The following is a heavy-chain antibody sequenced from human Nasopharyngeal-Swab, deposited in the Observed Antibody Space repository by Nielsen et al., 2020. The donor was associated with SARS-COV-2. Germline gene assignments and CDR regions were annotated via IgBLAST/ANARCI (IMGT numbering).Heavy chain of an antibody. CDR3: ARGGWDLSEYFSH. D-gene: IGHD1-26*01. CDR1: GYTFTDYH. Sequence: ASVKVSCKASGYTFTDYHLHWVRQAPGQGLEGLGWINANSGVTNYAHKFKGRVTVTRDTSISTAYMELRNLRSDDTAVYYCARGGWDLSEYFSHWGQGTLVTVSS. V-gene: IGHV1-2*07. CDR2: INANSGVT. J-gene: IGHJ1*01.